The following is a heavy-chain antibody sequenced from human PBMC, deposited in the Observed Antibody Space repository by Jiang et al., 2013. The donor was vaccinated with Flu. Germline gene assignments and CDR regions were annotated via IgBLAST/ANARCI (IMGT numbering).Heavy chain of an antibody. J-gene: IGHJ2*01. CDR3: ASRYVLRFLEWFSEDWYFDL. Sequence: VQLLESGGGLVQPGGSLRLSCAASGFTFSSYAMSWVRQAPGKGLEWVSAISGSGGSTYYADSVKGRFTISRDNSKNTLYLQMNSLRAEDTAVYYCASRYVLRFLEWFSEDWYFDLWGRGTLVTVSS. CDR1: GFTFSSYA. CDR2: ISGSGGST. V-gene: IGHV3-23*01. D-gene: IGHD3-3*01.